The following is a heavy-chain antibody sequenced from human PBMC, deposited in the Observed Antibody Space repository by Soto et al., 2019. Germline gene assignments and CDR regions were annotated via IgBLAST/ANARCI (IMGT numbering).Heavy chain of an antibody. CDR2: INWSTGTT. Sequence: EVQLVESGGGLVLPGRSLTLSCVASGFNFQNYAMQWVRQVPGKGLEWVSGINWSTGTTGYADSVKGRFLLSRDNARNSLYLEMSSLRVEDTAFYYCAIEDYDSGGCDSWGPGTLVTVSP. D-gene: IGHD3-16*01. V-gene: IGHV3-9*01. CDR1: GFNFQNYA. CDR3: AIEDYDSGGCDS. J-gene: IGHJ4*02.